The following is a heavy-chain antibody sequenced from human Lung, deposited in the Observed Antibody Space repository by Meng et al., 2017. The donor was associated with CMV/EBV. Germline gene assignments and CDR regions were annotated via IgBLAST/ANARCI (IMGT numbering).Heavy chain of an antibody. V-gene: IGHV3-49*04. CDR2: IRNRAYGGTT. Sequence: GGSLRLXCTASGFTFSDYAITWVRQAPGKGLEWVGLIRNRAYGGTTEYAASVRGRFTVSRDDSKNIAYLQMNSLKTEDTAVYSCVKEHLPVFGVGLPGDCXGQGXLVTVSS. D-gene: IGHD3-3*01. CDR3: VKEHLPVFGVGLPGDC. CDR1: GFTFSDYA. J-gene: IGHJ4*02.